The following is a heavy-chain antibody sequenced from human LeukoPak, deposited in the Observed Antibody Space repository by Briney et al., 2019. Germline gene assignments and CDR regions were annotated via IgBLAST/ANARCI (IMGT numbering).Heavy chain of an antibody. Sequence: PGGSLRLSCAASGFTFSSYSMNWVRQAPGKGLEWVSSISSSSSYIYYADSVKGRFTISRDNAKNSLYLQMNSLRAEDTAVYYCARDGPYDFWSGYFGHSVIYYYYMDVWGKGTTVTVSS. V-gene: IGHV3-21*01. J-gene: IGHJ6*03. CDR3: ARDGPYDFWSGYFGHSVIYYYYMDV. D-gene: IGHD3-3*01. CDR2: ISSSSSYI. CDR1: GFTFSSYS.